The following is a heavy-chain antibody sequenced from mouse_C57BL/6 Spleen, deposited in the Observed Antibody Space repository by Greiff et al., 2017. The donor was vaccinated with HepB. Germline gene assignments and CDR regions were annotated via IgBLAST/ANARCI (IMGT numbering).Heavy chain of an antibody. Sequence: EVKVVESGGGLVKPGGSLKLSCAASGFTFSDYGMHWVRQAPEKGLEWVAYISSGSSTIYYADTVKGRFTISRDNAKNTLFLQMTSLRSEDTAMYYCARPTRGYFDVWGTGTTVTVSS. J-gene: IGHJ1*03. V-gene: IGHV5-17*01. CDR2: ISSGSSTI. CDR3: ARPTRGYFDV. CDR1: GFTFSDYG.